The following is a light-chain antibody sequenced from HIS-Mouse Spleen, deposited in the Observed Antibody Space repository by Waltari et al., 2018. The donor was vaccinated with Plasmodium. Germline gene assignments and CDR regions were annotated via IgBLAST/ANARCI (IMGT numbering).Light chain of an antibody. CDR1: SSDVGSYNL. Sequence: QSALTQPASVSGSPGQSITISCTGTSSDVGSYNLVSWYQQHPGKAPKLMVYEGSKRPSGFSNRCSGAKSGNTAYLTIAGRQGEDEADYYCCSYAGSSTNWVFGGGTKLTVL. V-gene: IGLV2-23*01. J-gene: IGLJ3*02. CDR3: CSYAGSSTNWV. CDR2: EGS.